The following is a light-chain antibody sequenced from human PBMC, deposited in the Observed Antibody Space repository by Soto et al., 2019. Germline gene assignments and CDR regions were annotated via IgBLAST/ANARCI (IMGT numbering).Light chain of an antibody. Sequence: DIQMNKSPSSLSAYVGDRVTITCRAGQGIGNDVGWYQQKPGKAPKRLIYLTYSLQTGVPSRFSGSGSGTDFSLTIISLQPEDSATYFCLQHNSYPRTFGQVTNVDIK. J-gene: IGKJ1*01. CDR2: LTY. CDR3: LQHNSYPRT. V-gene: IGKV1-17*01. CDR1: QGIGND.